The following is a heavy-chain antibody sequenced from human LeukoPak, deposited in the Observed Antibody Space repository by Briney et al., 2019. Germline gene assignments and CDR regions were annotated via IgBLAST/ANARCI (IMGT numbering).Heavy chain of an antibody. CDR3: ARSDTYSYDSSGYYFDY. CDR2: IYTSGST. D-gene: IGHD3-22*01. Sequence: SETLSLTCAVYGGSFSGYYWSWIRQPPGKGLEWIGRIYTSGSTNYNPSLKSRVTISVDTSKNQFSLKLSSVTAADTAVYYCARSDTYSYDSSGYYFDYWGQGTLVTVSS. CDR1: GGSFSGYY. V-gene: IGHV4-4*08. J-gene: IGHJ4*02.